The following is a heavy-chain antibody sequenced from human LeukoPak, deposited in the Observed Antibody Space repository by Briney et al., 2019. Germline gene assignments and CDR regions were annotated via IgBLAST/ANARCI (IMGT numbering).Heavy chain of an antibody. CDR3: ARGRAGAFDI. CDR1: GFTLSSYW. CDR2: IKQDGSEK. V-gene: IGHV3-7*01. D-gene: IGHD6-19*01. J-gene: IGHJ3*02. Sequence: PGGSLRLSCAASGFTLSSYWMSWVRQAPGKGLEWVANIKQDGSEKYYVDSVKGRFTISRDNAKNSLYLQMNSLRAEDTAVYYCARGRAGAFDIWGQGTMVTVSS.